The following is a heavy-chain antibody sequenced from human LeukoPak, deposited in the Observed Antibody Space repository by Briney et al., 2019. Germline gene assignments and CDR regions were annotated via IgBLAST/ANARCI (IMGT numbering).Heavy chain of an antibody. CDR1: KFTFSIDW. J-gene: IGHJ4*02. CDR3: PKALSPSSSSQAPDF. CDR2: IKQDGSEK. Sequence: PGGSLRLSCVASKFTFSIDWMNWVRQAPGKGLEWVANIKQDGSEKFYVDSVKGRFTISRDNAKNSLYLQMNSLRAEDTAVYYCPKALSPSSSSQAPDFWGQGTLVTVSS. V-gene: IGHV3-7*01. D-gene: IGHD6-6*01.